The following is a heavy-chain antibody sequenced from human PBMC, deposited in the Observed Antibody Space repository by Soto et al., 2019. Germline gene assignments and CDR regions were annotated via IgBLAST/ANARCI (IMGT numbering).Heavy chain of an antibody. CDR1: GFTFKNFV. J-gene: IGHJ4*02. V-gene: IGHV3-23*01. Sequence: EVQLLESGGGLVQPGGSLRVSCATSGFTFKNFVMSWVRQAPGKGLEWVAAIRASGEQTFYADSVKGRFTISRDNCKSLLFLLMISLRDDDTALYFCAQDRGGGVVCPYHDSWCQGPLVTVSS. CDR2: IRASGEQT. D-gene: IGHD2-8*02. CDR3: AQDRGGGVVCPYHDS.